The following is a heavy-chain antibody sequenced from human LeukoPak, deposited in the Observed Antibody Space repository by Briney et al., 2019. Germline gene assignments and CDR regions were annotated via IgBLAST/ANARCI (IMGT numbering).Heavy chain of an antibody. D-gene: IGHD2-2*01. V-gene: IGHV3-30*02. CDR2: IRYDGSNK. Sequence: GGSLRLSCAASGFTFSSYGMHWVRQAPGKGLEWVAFIRYDGSNKYYADSVKGRFTISRDNSKNTLYLQMNSLRAEDTAVYYCAKAGCSSTSCLSYYYYYYMDVWGKGTTVTVSS. J-gene: IGHJ6*03. CDR1: GFTFSSYG. CDR3: AKAGCSSTSCLSYYYYYYMDV.